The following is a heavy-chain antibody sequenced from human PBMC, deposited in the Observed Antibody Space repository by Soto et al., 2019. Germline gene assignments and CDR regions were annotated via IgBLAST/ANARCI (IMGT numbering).Heavy chain of an antibody. CDR1: GDPVSSGSYY. CDR3: AAKMGTTHYFEF. CDR2: IYHTGST. Sequence: QVQLQESGPGLVQPSQTLSLTCSVSGDPVSSGSYYWTWVRQHPVKGLEWIGYIYHTGSTYYNPSPQRRLFKSQDTSKNPFSLHLSSVTSADTAVYFCAAKMGTTHYFEFWGQGSLVALS. V-gene: IGHV4-31*03. D-gene: IGHD2-2*01. J-gene: IGHJ4*02.